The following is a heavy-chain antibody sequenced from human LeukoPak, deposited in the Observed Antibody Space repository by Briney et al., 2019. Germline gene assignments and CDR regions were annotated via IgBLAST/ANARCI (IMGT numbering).Heavy chain of an antibody. CDR2: IYYSGST. D-gene: IGHD5-18*01. Sequence: PSETLSFTCTVSGGSISSYYWSWIRQPPGKGLEWIGYIYYSGSTNYNPSLKSRVTISVDTSKNQFSLKLGSVTAADTAVYYCARDRVDTAMVFDYWGQGTLVTVSS. CDR1: GGSISSYY. V-gene: IGHV4-59*01. CDR3: ARDRVDTAMVFDY. J-gene: IGHJ4*02.